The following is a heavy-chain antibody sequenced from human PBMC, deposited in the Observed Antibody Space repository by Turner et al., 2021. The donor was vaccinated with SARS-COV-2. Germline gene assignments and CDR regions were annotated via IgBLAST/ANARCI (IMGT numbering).Heavy chain of an antibody. CDR3: AKGESQYFDY. V-gene: IGHV3-30*18. CDR1: GFTFSRYG. Sequence: QVQLVESGGGVVQPGRSLRLSCAASGFTFSRYGMHWVHQAPGKGLEWVAVISYDGSNKYYADSVKGRFTISRDNSKNTLYLQMNSLRAEDTAVYYCAKGESQYFDYWGQGTLVTVSS. CDR2: ISYDGSNK. J-gene: IGHJ4*02.